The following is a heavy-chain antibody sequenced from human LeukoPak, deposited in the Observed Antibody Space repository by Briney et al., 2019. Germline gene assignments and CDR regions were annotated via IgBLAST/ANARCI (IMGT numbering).Heavy chain of an antibody. CDR2: ISSSSSYI. J-gene: IGHJ4*02. Sequence: PGGSLRLSCAASGFIFSSYSMNWVRQAPGKGLEWVSSISSSSSYIYYADSVKGRFTISRDNAKNSLYLQMNSLRAEDTAVYYCAREYVGPWYFDYWGQGTLVTVSS. CDR1: GFIFSSYS. V-gene: IGHV3-21*01. D-gene: IGHD1-26*01. CDR3: AREYVGPWYFDY.